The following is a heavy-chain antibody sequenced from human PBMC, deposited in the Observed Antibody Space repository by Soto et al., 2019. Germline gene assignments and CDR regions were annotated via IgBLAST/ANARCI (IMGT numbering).Heavy chain of an antibody. Sequence: SEAMSLTCAVYGGSFRDYYWSWVRQPPGKGLEWIGQINHSGSTNYNPSLKSRVTISVDTSKNQFSLKLSSVTAADTAVYYCARTSRFDSWGQGTLVTVS. CDR3: ARTSRFDS. CDR2: INHSGST. V-gene: IGHV4-34*01. CDR1: GGSFRDYY. J-gene: IGHJ4*02. D-gene: IGHD6-6*01.